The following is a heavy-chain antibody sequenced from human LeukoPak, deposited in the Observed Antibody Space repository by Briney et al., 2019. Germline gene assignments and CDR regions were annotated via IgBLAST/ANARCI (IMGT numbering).Heavy chain of an antibody. V-gene: IGHV4-59*08. CDR3: ARVTQQLVDY. D-gene: IGHD6-13*01. CDR2: IYYSGST. CDR1: GGSISSYY. Sequence: SETLSLTCTVSGGSISSYYWSWIRQPPGKGLEWIGYIYYSGSTNYNPSLKSRVTISVDTSKNQFSLKLSSVTAADTAVYYCARVTQQLVDYWGQGTLVTVSS. J-gene: IGHJ4*02.